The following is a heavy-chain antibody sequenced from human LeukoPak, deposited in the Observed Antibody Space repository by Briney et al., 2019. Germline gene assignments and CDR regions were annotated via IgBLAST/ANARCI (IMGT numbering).Heavy chain of an antibody. CDR1: GFTVSSNY. V-gene: IGHV3-53*01. CDR2: IYSGGST. J-gene: IGHJ4*02. CDR3: AKMVREFYTISYYFDY. Sequence: GGSLRLSCAASGFTVSSNYMSWVRQAPGKGLEWVSVIYSGGSTYYADSVKGRFTISRDNSKNTLYLQMNSLRADDTAVYYCAKMVREFYTISYYFDYWGQGTLVTVSS. D-gene: IGHD2-8*01.